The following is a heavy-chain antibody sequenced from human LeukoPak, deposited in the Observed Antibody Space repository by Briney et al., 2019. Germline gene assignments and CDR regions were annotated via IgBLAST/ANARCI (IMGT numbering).Heavy chain of an antibody. CDR3: ARTVHFFNYFDY. CDR1: GLTFRIYW. D-gene: IGHD2/OR15-2a*01. V-gene: IGHV3-7*01. Sequence: AESLTLTCAAYGLTFRIYWWSWVRQAPGKGLEWLATINHDGSESYYVDSVRGRITISRDTAKSSLLLQMTSLTAEATVLYWCARTVHFFNYFDYWGQGTLVTVSS. CDR2: INHDGSES. J-gene: IGHJ4*02.